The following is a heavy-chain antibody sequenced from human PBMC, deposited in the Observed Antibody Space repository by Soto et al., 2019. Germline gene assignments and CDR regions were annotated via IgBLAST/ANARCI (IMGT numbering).Heavy chain of an antibody. J-gene: IGHJ4*02. Sequence: LSLTFVVPGASITSNNWWRWVRQPPGKGLEWVGDVYHSGTTNYNPSLKSRVTMSVDKSKNQFSLKVTSVTAADTAVYFCAKDGSGHPYYSDNWGQGTLVTVSS. CDR2: VYHSGTT. CDR3: AKDGSGHPYYSDN. V-gene: IGHV4-4*01. D-gene: IGHD3-3*01. CDR1: GASITSNNW.